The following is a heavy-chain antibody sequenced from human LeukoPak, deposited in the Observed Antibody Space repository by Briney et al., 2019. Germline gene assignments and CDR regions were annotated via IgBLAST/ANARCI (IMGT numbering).Heavy chain of an antibody. CDR2: ISGSGGST. J-gene: IGHJ5*02. CDR1: GFTFSSYA. V-gene: IGHV3-23*01. D-gene: IGHD3-22*01. Sequence: GGSLRLSCAASGFTFSSYAMSWVRQAPGKGLEWVSAISGSGGSTYYADSVKGRFTISRDNSKNTLYLQMNSLRAEDTAVYYCAKDQKDYYDSSGYTWGQGTLVTVSS. CDR3: AKDQKDYYDSSGYT.